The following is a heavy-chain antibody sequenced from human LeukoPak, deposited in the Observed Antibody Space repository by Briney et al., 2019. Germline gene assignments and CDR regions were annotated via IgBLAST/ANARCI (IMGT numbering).Heavy chain of an antibody. J-gene: IGHJ4*02. Sequence: PVKVSCKASGGTFSSYAISWVRQAPGQGLEWMGGIIPIFGTANYAQKFQGRVTITADESTSTAYMELSSLRSEDTAVYYCAGFERGNSDYWGQGTLVTVSS. CDR3: AGFERGNSDY. D-gene: IGHD4-23*01. CDR2: IIPIFGTA. CDR1: GGTFSSYA. V-gene: IGHV1-69*13.